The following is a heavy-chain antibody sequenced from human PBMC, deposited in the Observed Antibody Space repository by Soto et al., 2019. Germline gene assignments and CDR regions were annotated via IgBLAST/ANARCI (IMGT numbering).Heavy chain of an antibody. V-gene: IGHV4-39*01. D-gene: IGHD4-17*01. CDR3: SRLRGDYVGAKWFDP. J-gene: IGHJ5*02. Sequence: SETLSLTCTVSGGSISSSSYYWGWIRQPPGKGLEWIGSIYYSGSTYYNPSLKSRVTISVDTSKNQFSLKLSSVTAADTAVYYCSRLRGDYVGAKWFDPWGQGTLVTVSS. CDR1: GGSISSSSYY. CDR2: IYYSGST.